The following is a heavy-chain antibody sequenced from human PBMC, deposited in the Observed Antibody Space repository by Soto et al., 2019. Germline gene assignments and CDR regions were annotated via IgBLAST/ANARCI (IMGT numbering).Heavy chain of an antibody. V-gene: IGHV1-18*01. J-gene: IGHJ4*02. CDR1: GYTFTSYG. CDR3: ARLIAAAGTCDY. Sequence: ASVKVSCKASGYTFTSYGISWVRQAPGQGLEWMGWISAYNGNTNYAQKLQGRVTMTTDTSTSTTYMELRSLRSDDTAVYYCARLIAAAGTCDYWGQGTLVTVSS. CDR2: ISAYNGNT. D-gene: IGHD6-13*01.